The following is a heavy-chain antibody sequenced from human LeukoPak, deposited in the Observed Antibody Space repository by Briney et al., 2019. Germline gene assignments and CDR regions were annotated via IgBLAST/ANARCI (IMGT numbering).Heavy chain of an antibody. Sequence: PGGSLRLSCAASGITFSSYAMSWVRQAPGKGLEWVTGISGSGGSTYYADSVKGRFTISRDNSKYTLYLQMSSLRVEDTAVYYCAKGWCSGSYCYFDYWGQGTLVTVSS. D-gene: IGHD1-26*01. CDR2: ISGSGGST. CDR1: GITFSSYA. CDR3: AKGWCSGSYCYFDY. V-gene: IGHV3-23*01. J-gene: IGHJ4*02.